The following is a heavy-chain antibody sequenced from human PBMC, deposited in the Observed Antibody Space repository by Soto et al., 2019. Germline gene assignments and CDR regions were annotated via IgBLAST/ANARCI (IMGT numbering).Heavy chain of an antibody. Sequence: LSLTCTVSGSSISSGGYSWSWIRQPPGKGLEWIGYIYHSGSTYYNPSLKSRVTISVDRSKNQFSLKLSSVTAADTAVYYCARGPYGDYGYFQHWGQATLVTVSS. D-gene: IGHD4-17*01. CDR2: IYHSGST. J-gene: IGHJ1*01. V-gene: IGHV4-30-2*01. CDR3: ARGPYGDYGYFQH. CDR1: GSSISSGGYS.